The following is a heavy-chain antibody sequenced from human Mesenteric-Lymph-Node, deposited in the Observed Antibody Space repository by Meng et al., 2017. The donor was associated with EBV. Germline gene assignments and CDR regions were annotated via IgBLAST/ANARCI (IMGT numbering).Heavy chain of an antibody. CDR3: ARDPYSSGWYYFDY. V-gene: IGHV1-3*01. CDR2: INAGNGNT. J-gene: IGHJ4*02. D-gene: IGHD6-19*01. CDR1: GYTFTSYA. Sequence: VKLGQAGAEVRRPGAAVKVSCKASGYTFTSYAMHWVRQAPGQRLEWMGWINAGNGNTKYSQKFQGRVTITRDTSASTAYMELSSLRSEDTAVYYCARDPYSSGWYYFDYWGQGTLVTVSS.